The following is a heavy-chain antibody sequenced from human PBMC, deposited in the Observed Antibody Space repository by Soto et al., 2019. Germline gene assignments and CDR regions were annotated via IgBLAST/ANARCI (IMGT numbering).Heavy chain of an antibody. CDR2: INPNSGGT. V-gene: IGHV1-2*04. Sequence: GASVKVSCKASGYTFTGYYMHWVRQAPGQGLEWMGRINPNSGGTNYAQKFQGWVTMTRDTSISTAYMELSRLRSDDTAAYYCARGGLINDFLSGYLSGRPSYYYYYGMDVWGQGTTVTVSS. D-gene: IGHD3-3*01. CDR1: GYTFTGYY. CDR3: ARGGLINDFLSGYLSGRPSYYYYYGMDV. J-gene: IGHJ6*02.